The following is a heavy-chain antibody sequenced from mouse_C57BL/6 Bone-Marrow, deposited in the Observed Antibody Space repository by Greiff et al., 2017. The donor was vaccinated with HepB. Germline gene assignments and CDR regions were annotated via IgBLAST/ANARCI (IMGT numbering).Heavy chain of an antibody. J-gene: IGHJ1*03. CDR2: IYPGNSDT. CDR1: GYTFTSYW. D-gene: IGHD1-1*01. V-gene: IGHV1-5*01. Sequence: EVQLQQSGTVLARPGASVKMSCKTSGYTFTSYWMHWVKQRPGQGLEWIGAIYPGNSDTSYNQKFKGKAKLTAVTSASTAYMELSSLTNEDSAVYYCTITTVVATGRYFDVWGTGTTVTVSS. CDR3: TITTVVATGRYFDV.